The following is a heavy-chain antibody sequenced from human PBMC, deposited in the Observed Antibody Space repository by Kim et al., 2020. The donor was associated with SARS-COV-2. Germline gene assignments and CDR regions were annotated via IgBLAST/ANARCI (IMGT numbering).Heavy chain of an antibody. V-gene: IGHV1-3*01. CDR2: INAGNGNT. J-gene: IGHJ5*02. CDR3: ARGRVGLVVYVET. Sequence: ASVKVSCKASGYTFTSYAMHWVRQAPGQRLEWMGWINAGNGNTKYSQKFQGRVTITRDTSASTAYMELSSLRSEDTAVYYCARGRVGLVVYVETWGQGTLVTVSS. D-gene: IGHD2-8*02. CDR1: GYTFTSYA.